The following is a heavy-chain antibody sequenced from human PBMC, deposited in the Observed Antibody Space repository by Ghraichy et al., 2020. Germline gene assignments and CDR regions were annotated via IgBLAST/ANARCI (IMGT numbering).Heavy chain of an antibody. CDR3: ARAGITGTKIRYFDY. J-gene: IGHJ4*02. CDR2: IYYSGST. CDR1: GGSISSYY. D-gene: IGHD1-7*01. V-gene: IGHV4-59*01. Sequence: SETLSLTCTVSGGSISSYYWSWIRQPPGKGLEWIGYIYYSGSTNYNPSLKSRVTISVDTSKNQFSLKLSSVTAADTAVYYCARAGITGTKIRYFDYWGQGTLVTVSS.